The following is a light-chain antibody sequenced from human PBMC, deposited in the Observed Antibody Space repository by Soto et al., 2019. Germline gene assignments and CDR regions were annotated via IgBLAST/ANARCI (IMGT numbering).Light chain of an antibody. J-gene: IGKJ4*01. V-gene: IGKV3-20*01. Sequence: VLTQSPGTLSLSPGARATLSCRASQSVSSSYLAWYQQKPGQAPRLLIYGASSRATGIPDRFSGSGSGTDGTLTISRLETEDGAVYDGQQYGSSPLTFGGGTKVEI. CDR2: GAS. CDR1: QSVSSSY. CDR3: QQYGSSPLT.